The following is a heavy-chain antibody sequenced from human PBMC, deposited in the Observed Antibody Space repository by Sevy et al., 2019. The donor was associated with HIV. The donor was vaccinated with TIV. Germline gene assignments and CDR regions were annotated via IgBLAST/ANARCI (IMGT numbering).Heavy chain of an antibody. V-gene: IGHV1-58*01. CDR1: GFTFTSSA. J-gene: IGHJ4*02. CDR2: IGVGSGNT. D-gene: IGHD3-16*02. Sequence: ASVKVSCKASGFTFTSSAVQWVRQARGQRLEWIGWIGVGSGNTNYAQKFQERVTITRDMPTSTAYMELSSLRSEDTAVYYCAAGSDYIWGSYRYWGQGTLVTVSS. CDR3: AAGSDYIWGSYRY.